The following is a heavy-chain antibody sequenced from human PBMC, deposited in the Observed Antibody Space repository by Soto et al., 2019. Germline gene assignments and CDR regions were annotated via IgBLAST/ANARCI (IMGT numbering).Heavy chain of an antibody. CDR2: ISSSSSTI. CDR3: ARDLGGYDYGDYYYGMDV. CDR1: GFTFSSYS. J-gene: IGHJ6*02. Sequence: GGSLRLSCAASGFTFSSYSMNWVRQAPGKGLEWVSYISSSSSTIYYADSVKGRFTIPRDNAKNSLYLQMNSLRDEDTAVYYCARDLGGYDYGDYYYGMDVWGQGTTVTVSS. D-gene: IGHD5-12*01. V-gene: IGHV3-48*02.